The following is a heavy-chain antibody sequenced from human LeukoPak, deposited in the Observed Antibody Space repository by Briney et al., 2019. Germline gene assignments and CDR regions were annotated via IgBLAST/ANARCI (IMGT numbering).Heavy chain of an antibody. D-gene: IGHD3-22*01. CDR3: ARDYYDSSGYSGYDY. CDR1: GFTVSSNY. V-gene: IGHV3-66*01. CDR2: IYSDGST. J-gene: IGHJ4*02. Sequence: GGSLRLSCAASGFTVSSNYMSWVRQAPGKGLEWVSVIYSDGSTYYADSVKGGFTISRDNSKNTLYLQMNSLRAEDTAVYYCARDYYDSSGYSGYDYWGQGTLVTVSS.